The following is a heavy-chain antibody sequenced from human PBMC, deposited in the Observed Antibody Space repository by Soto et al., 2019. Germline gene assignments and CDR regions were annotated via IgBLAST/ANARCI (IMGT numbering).Heavy chain of an antibody. J-gene: IGHJ5*02. D-gene: IGHD2-15*01. CDR3: AREYCSCGSCYSGSFDP. Sequence: ASVKVSCKASGYTFTSYYMHWVRQAPGQGPEWMGRINPSGGSTSNAQKFQGRVTMTRDTSTSTVYMELSSLRSEDTAVYYCAREYCSCGSCYSGSFDPWGKGTLFTVPS. V-gene: IGHV1-46*01. CDR1: GYTFTSYY. CDR2: INPSGGST.